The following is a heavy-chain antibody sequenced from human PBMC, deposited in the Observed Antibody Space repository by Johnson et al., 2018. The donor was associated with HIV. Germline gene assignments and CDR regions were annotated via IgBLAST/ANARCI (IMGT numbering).Heavy chain of an antibody. Sequence: QVQLVESGGGAVQPGRSLRLSCAASGFTFSSYGMHWVRQAPGKGLEWVAVISYDGSNKYYADSVKGRFTISIDNSKNTLYLQMNSLRAEDTAVYYCARDVTIFGVVMDAFDIWGQGTMVTVSS. D-gene: IGHD3-3*01. CDR2: ISYDGSNK. J-gene: IGHJ3*02. CDR3: ARDVTIFGVVMDAFDI. V-gene: IGHV3-30*03. CDR1: GFTFSSYG.